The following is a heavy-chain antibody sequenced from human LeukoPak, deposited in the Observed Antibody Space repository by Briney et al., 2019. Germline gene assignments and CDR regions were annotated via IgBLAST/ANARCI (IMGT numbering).Heavy chain of an antibody. CDR1: GGSISSYY. CDR3: ARGTAVARGCYFDY. V-gene: IGHV4-59*01. J-gene: IGHJ4*02. CDR2: IYYSGST. D-gene: IGHD6-19*01. Sequence: SETLSLTCTVSGGSISSYYWSWIRQPPGKGLGWMGYIYYSGSTNYNPSLKSRVTISVDTSKNQFSLKLSSVTAADTAVYYCARGTAVARGCYFDYWGQGTLVTVSS.